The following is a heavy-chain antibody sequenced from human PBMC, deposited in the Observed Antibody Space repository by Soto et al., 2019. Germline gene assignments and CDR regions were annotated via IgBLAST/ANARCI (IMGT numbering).Heavy chain of an antibody. CDR3: HRVVTATWWFGP. V-gene: IGHV4-38-2*01. Sequence: SETLSLTCAVSGYSFTSGYSWGWIRQSPGKGLEWIGSIYHSGSTYYNPSLRSRVTISVDTSKNQLSLKLSSVTAADTAVHYCHRVVTATWWFGPWGQGTLVTVSS. CDR2: IYHSGST. CDR1: GYSFTSGYS. D-gene: IGHD2-15*01. J-gene: IGHJ5*02.